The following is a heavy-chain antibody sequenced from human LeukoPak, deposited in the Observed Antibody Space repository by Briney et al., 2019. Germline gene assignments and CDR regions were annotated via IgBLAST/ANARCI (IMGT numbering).Heavy chain of an antibody. J-gene: IGHJ4*02. Sequence: SVKVSCEASGGTFSSYAISWVRQAPGQGLEWMGGIIPIFGTANYAQKFQGRVTITADESTSTAYMELSSLRSEDTAVYYCARGLAGNYYDSSGSYADYWGQGTLVTVSS. CDR3: ARGLAGNYYDSSGSYADY. CDR2: IIPIFGTA. V-gene: IGHV1-69*13. CDR1: GGTFSSYA. D-gene: IGHD3-22*01.